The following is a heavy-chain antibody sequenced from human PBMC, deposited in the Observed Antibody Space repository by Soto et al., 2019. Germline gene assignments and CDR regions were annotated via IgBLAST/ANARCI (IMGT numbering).Heavy chain of an antibody. CDR1: GFTFSSYG. J-gene: IGHJ6*02. CDR2: IWYDGSNK. V-gene: IGHV3-33*01. D-gene: IGHD2-15*01. CDR3: ARSPIVVVVAATDGMDV. Sequence: PGGSLRLSCAASGFTFSSYGMHWVRQAPGKGLEWVAVIWYDGSNKYYADSVKGRFTISRDNSKNTLYLQMNSLRAEDTAVYYCARSPIVVVVAATDGMDVWGQGATVTVSS.